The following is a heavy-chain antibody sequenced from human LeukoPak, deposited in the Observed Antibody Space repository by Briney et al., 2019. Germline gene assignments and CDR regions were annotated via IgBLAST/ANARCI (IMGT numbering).Heavy chain of an antibody. CDR2: IYTSGST. V-gene: IGHV4-4*07. J-gene: IGHJ4*02. Sequence: PSETLSLTCTVSGGSISSYYWSWIRQPAGKGLEWIGRIYTSGSTNYNPSLKSRVTMSVDTSKNQFSLKLSSVTAADTAVYYCASLGDFWSGRSTSSYFDYWGQGTLVTVSS. CDR1: GGSISSYY. D-gene: IGHD3-3*01. CDR3: ASLGDFWSGRSTSSYFDY.